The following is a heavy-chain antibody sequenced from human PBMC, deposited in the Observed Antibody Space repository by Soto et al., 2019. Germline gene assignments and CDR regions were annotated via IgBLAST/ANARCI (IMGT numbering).Heavy chain of an antibody. D-gene: IGHD3-9*01. CDR3: ARLEGLATISYYFDF. CDR1: GDSINSDKYY. V-gene: IGHV4-39*01. Sequence: SETLSLTCSVSGDSINSDKYYWGWIRQPPGKGLEWIGSIYYRGNTYYNPSLQTRVTISLDKSKSQFSLKLNSVTAADLAMYFCARLEGLATISYYFDFWGQGALVTVSS. CDR2: IYYRGNT. J-gene: IGHJ4*02.